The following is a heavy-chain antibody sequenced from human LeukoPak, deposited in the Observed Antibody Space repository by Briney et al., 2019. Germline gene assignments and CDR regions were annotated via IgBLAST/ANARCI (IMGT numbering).Heavy chain of an antibody. V-gene: IGHV4-34*01. CDR2: INHSGST. Sequence: SETLSLTCAVYGGSFSGYYWSWIRQPPGKGLKWIGEINHSGSTNYNPSLKSRVTISVDTSKNQFSLKLSSVTAADTAVYYCARVLTSSNNYYYYMDVWGKGTTVTVSS. J-gene: IGHJ6*03. CDR1: GGSFSGYY. CDR3: ARVLTSSNNYYYYMDV. D-gene: IGHD4-11*01.